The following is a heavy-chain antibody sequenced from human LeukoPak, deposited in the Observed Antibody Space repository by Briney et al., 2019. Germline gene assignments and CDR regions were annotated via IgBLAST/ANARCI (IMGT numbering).Heavy chain of an antibody. D-gene: IGHD3-22*01. V-gene: IGHV3-23*01. Sequence: GESLRLSCAASGFTFSSYAMSWVRQAPGKGLEWVSAISGSGGSTYYADSVKGRFTISRDNSKNTLYLQMNSLSAEDTAVYYCATPSTSSGYTGYFDYWGQGTLVTVSS. J-gene: IGHJ4*02. CDR1: GFTFSSYA. CDR2: ISGSGGST. CDR3: ATPSTSSGYTGYFDY.